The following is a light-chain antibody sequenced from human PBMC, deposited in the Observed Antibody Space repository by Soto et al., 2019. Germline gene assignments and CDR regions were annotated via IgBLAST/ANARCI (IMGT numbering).Light chain of an antibody. CDR1: SSNIGSNT. V-gene: IGLV1-44*01. Sequence: QSVLTQPPSASGTPGQRVTISCSGSSSNIGSNTGNWYQQLPGTAPKLLIYNNNQRPSGVPDRFSGSKSGTSASLAISGLQSEDEADYYCAAWDDSLYGLVFGHGTKLTFL. J-gene: IGLJ1*01. CDR3: AAWDDSLYGLV. CDR2: NNN.